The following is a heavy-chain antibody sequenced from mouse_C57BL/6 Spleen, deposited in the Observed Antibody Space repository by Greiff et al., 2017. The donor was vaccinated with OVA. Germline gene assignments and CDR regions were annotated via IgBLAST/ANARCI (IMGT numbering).Heavy chain of an antibody. CDR3: VRSGDYDSSYTDYLDY. J-gene: IGHJ2*01. Sequence: VQLQQSGPELVKPGASVKLSCKASGYAFSSSWMNWVKQRPGKGLEWIGRIYPGDGDTNYNGKFKGKATLTADKSSSTAYMQLSSLTSEDSAVYFCVRSGDYDSSYTDYLDYWGQGTTVTVSS. CDR2: IYPGDGDT. V-gene: IGHV1-82*01. D-gene: IGHD1-1*01. CDR1: GYAFSSSW.